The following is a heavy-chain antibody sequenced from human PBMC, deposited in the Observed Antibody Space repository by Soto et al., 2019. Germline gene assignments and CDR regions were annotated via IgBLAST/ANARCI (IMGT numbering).Heavy chain of an antibody. CDR2: IDWDDDK. Sequence: VNPTQTLTLTCTFSGFSLSTSGMRVSWIRQPPGKALEWLARIDWDDDKFYNTSLKTRLTISKDSSKNQVVLTMTNMDPVDTATYYCARMFHCSGGTCPFDYWGQGALVTVSS. CDR1: GFSLSTSGMR. CDR3: ARMFHCSGGTCPFDY. J-gene: IGHJ4*02. D-gene: IGHD2-15*01. V-gene: IGHV2-70*04.